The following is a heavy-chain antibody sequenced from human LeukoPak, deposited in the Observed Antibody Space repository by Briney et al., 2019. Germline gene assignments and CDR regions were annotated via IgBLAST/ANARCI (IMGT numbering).Heavy chain of an antibody. V-gene: IGHV4-34*01. CDR1: GGSFSGYH. J-gene: IGHJ4*02. CDR3: AREGMGGYNYAA. CDR2: INHSGST. Sequence: SETLSLTCAVYGGSFSGYHWSWIRQPPGKGLEWIGEINHSGSTNYNPSLKSRVTISLDTSRNQFSLKLNSVTAADTAVYYCAREGMGGYNYAAWGQGTLVTVSS. D-gene: IGHD5-18*01.